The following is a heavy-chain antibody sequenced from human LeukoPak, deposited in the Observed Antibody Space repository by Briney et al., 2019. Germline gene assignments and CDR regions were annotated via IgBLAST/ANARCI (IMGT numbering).Heavy chain of an antibody. CDR3: ARDRPNWGSPVDAFDI. CDR1: GGSISSSSYY. D-gene: IGHD7-27*01. V-gene: IGHV4-39*02. Sequence: TSSETLSLTCTVSGGSISSSSYYWGWLRPPPGKGLEWIGSIYYSGSTYYNPSLKSRVTISVDTSKNQFSLKLSSVTAADTAVYYCARDRPNWGSPVDAFDIWGQGTMVTVSS. CDR2: IYYSGST. J-gene: IGHJ3*02.